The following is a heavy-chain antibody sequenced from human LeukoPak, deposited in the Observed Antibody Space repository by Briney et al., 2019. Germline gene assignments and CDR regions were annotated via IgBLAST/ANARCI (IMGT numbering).Heavy chain of an antibody. V-gene: IGHV3-11*01. D-gene: IGHD2-8*01. CDR1: GFTFSDYY. Sequence: PGGSLRLSCAASGFTFSDYYMSWIRQAPGKGLEWVSYISSSGSTIYYADSVKGRFTISRDNAKNSLYLQMNSLRAEDTAVYYCAGSLGYCTSNVCYLKYWGQGTLVTVSS. J-gene: IGHJ4*02. CDR2: ISSSGSTI. CDR3: AGSLGYCTSNVCYLKY.